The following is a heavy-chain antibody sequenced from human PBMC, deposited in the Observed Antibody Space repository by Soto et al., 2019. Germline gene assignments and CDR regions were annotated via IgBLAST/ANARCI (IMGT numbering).Heavy chain of an antibody. J-gene: IGHJ6*02. D-gene: IGHD3-22*01. CDR1: GYTFTSYG. CDR2: ISAYNGNT. V-gene: IGHV1-18*04. Sequence: ASVKVSCKASGYTFTSYGISWVRQAPGQGLEWMGWISAYNGNTNYAQKLQGGVTMTTDTSTSTAYMELRSLRSDDTAVYYCARARLGKGITMIVVANGMDVWGQGTTVTVSS. CDR3: ARARLGKGITMIVVANGMDV.